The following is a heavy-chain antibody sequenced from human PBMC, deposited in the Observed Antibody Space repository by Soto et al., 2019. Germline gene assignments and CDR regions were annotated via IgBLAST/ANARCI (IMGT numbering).Heavy chain of an antibody. J-gene: IGHJ4*02. CDR1: GGSISNYY. CDR3: ARRAGSYNEAYYFDS. CDR2: ISYNGST. V-gene: IGHV4-59*01. D-gene: IGHD1-26*01. Sequence: PETLSLTCTVSGGSISNYYWSWIRQTPGKGLESMGYISYNGSTNYNPSLKSRVTISVDMSKNQFSLKLRSVTAADTAVYYCARRAGSYNEAYYFDSWGQGTPVTVSS.